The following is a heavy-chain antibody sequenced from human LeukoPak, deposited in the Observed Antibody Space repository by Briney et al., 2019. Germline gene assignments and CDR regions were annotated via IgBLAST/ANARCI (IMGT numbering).Heavy chain of an antibody. Sequence: ASVKVSCQVSGNSLSETSIHWVRQAPGQWLEWMGGFDPEDGAPIFAQRFQGRFSMTEDTSADTAYMELSSLRPEDTAVYYCATADKWEPLDYWGQGTLVTVSS. J-gene: IGHJ4*02. CDR2: FDPEDGAP. D-gene: IGHD1-26*01. V-gene: IGHV1-24*01. CDR3: ATADKWEPLDY. CDR1: GNSLSETS.